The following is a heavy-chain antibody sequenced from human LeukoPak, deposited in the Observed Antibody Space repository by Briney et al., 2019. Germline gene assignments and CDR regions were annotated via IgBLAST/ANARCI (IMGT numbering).Heavy chain of an antibody. D-gene: IGHD2-15*01. Sequence: ASVKVSCNASGYTFTSYGISWVRQAPGQGLEWMGWISAYNGNTNYAQKLQGRVTMTTDTSTSTAYMEVRSLRSDDTAVYHCARDGHSGCSGGSCYNWLDPWGQGTLVTVSS. J-gene: IGHJ5*02. CDR2: ISAYNGNT. CDR3: ARDGHSGCSGGSCYNWLDP. CDR1: GYTFTSYG. V-gene: IGHV1-18*01.